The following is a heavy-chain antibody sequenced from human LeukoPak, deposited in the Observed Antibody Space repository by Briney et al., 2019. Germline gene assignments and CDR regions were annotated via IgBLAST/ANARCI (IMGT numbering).Heavy chain of an antibody. CDR3: ANGFDGFDI. D-gene: IGHD3-10*01. CDR2: MYYTGST. Sequence: PSETLSLTCTVSGGSISSYYWGWIRQPPGKGLEWIGSMYYTGSTYYNPSLKSRVTMSLDTSKNQFSLKLNSVTAADTAVYYCANGFDGFDIWGQGTTVTVSS. CDR1: GGSISSYY. J-gene: IGHJ3*02. V-gene: IGHV4-39*07.